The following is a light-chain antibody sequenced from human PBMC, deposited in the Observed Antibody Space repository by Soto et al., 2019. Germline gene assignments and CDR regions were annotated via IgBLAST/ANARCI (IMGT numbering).Light chain of an antibody. CDR2: AAS. CDR3: QQLNSYPTT. CDR1: QGISSY. V-gene: IGKV1-9*01. J-gene: IGKJ3*01. Sequence: DIQLTLSPSFLSASVGDRVTITCRASQGISSYLAWYQQKPGKAPKLLIYAASTLQSGVPSRFSGSGSGTEFTLTISSLQPEDFATYYCQQLNSYPTTFGPGTKVDIK.